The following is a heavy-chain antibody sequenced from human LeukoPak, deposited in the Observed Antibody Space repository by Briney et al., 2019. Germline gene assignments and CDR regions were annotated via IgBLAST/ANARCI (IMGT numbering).Heavy chain of an antibody. CDR1: GGSISSGGYY. V-gene: IGHV4-31*03. Sequence: PSQTLSLTCTVSGGSISSGGYYWSWIRQHPGKGLEWIGYIYYSGSAYYNPSLKSRVTISVDTSENQFSLKLSSVTAADTAVYFCARTRGRDGYNPLNTFDIWGQGAMVTVSS. J-gene: IGHJ3*02. CDR3: ARTRGRDGYNPLNTFDI. CDR2: IYYSGSA. D-gene: IGHD5-24*01.